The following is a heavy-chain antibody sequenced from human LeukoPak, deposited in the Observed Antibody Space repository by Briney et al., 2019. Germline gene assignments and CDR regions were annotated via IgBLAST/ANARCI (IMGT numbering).Heavy chain of an antibody. CDR1: GGSISTYY. D-gene: IGHD3-3*01. Sequence: PSETLSLTCTVSGGSISTYYWNWIRQPAGKGLEWIGRIYTTGITNYNPSLKSRVSVSVDTSKNQFSLKLSSVTAADTAVYYCARDPGSGYTTTHFDYWGQGTLVTVSS. CDR2: IYTTGIT. J-gene: IGHJ4*02. V-gene: IGHV4-4*07. CDR3: ARDPGSGYTTTHFDY.